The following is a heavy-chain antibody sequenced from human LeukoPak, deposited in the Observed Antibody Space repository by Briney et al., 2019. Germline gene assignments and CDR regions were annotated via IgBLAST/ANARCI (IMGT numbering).Heavy chain of an antibody. CDR3: ARESVDWFVS. V-gene: IGHV4-59*01. Sequence: SETLSLTCTLSGGSISSYYWSWIRQPPRKGLEWIGYIYYSGSTNYNPSLKSRATISVDTSKNQFSLQLSSVTAADTAVYYCARESVDWFVSWGQGTLVTVSS. CDR1: GGSISSYY. CDR2: IYYSGST. J-gene: IGHJ5*01.